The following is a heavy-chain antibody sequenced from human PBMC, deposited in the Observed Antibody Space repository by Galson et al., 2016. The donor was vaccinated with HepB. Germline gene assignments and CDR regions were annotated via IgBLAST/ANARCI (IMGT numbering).Heavy chain of an antibody. CDR2: ITGSASNT. D-gene: IGHD3-10*01. Sequence: SLRLSCAASGFTFSSYRMSWVRQAPGKGLEWVSTITGSASNTYYADSVKGQFTISRDNSKDTLFLQMDSLRVEDTAVYYCAKYGSTSRPYYLDYWGQGTLVTVPA. CDR1: GFTFSSYR. J-gene: IGHJ4*02. V-gene: IGHV3-23*01. CDR3: AKYGSTSRPYYLDY.